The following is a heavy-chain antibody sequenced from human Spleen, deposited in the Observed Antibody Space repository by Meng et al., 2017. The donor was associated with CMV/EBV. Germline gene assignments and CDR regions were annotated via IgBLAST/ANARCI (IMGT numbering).Heavy chain of an antibody. CDR2: IHYSGTT. Sequence: SETLSLTCTVSGDSISGYYWSWIRQTPGKGLEWIAYIHYSGTTNYNPSLKSRVTVSVDTSKNQFSLKLTSVTAADTAIYYCARGRYLEWLGGTWFDSWGQGTLVTVSS. J-gene: IGHJ5*01. CDR3: ARGRYLEWLGGTWFDS. CDR1: GDSISGYY. D-gene: IGHD3-3*01. V-gene: IGHV4-59*01.